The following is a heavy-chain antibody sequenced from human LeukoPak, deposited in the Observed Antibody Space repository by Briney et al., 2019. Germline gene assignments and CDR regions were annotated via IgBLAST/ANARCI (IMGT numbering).Heavy chain of an antibody. CDR1: GYSCTRHY. CDR3: ARDYFGNSLLDY. CDR2: IHPKSGDT. Sequence: ASVKVSCKTSGYSCTRHYVHWVRQAPGQGLEWMGWIHPKSGDTNYALKFHGRVTMTRDTSISTVYMDLSRLSSDDTAVYYCARDYFGNSLLDYWGQGTLVTVSS. D-gene: IGHD4-23*01. V-gene: IGHV1-2*02. J-gene: IGHJ4*02.